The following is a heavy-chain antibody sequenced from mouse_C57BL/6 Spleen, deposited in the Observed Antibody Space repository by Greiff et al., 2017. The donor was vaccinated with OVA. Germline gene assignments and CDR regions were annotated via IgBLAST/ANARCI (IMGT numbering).Heavy chain of an antibody. Sequence: EVKLLESGPGLVKPSQSLSLTCSVTGYSITSGYYWNWIRQFPGNKLEWMGYISYDGSNNCNPSLKNRISITRDTSKNQFFLKLNSVTTEDTATYYCARGEGSSYGYWGQGTTLTVSS. CDR3: ARGEGSSYGY. CDR1: GYSITSGYY. CDR2: ISYDGSN. D-gene: IGHD1-1*01. J-gene: IGHJ2*01. V-gene: IGHV3-6*01.